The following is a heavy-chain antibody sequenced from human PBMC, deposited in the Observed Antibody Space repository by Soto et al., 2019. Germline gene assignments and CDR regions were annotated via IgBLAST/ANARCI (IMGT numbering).Heavy chain of an antibody. CDR3: ARQRTTVVTQAYFDH. CDR2: IYYSGRA. V-gene: IGHV4-39*01. CDR1: GESISSSSYY. Sequence: SETLSLTCIVSGESISSSSYYWGWIRQPPGKGLEWIGSIYYSGRAYYNPSFKSRVTISIDTSKNQFSLKLSSVTATDTAVYYCARQRTTVVTQAYFDHWGQGALVTVSS. J-gene: IGHJ4*02. D-gene: IGHD2-21*02.